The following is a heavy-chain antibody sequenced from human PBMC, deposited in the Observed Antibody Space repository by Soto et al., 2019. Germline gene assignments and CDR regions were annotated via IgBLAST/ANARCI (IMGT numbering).Heavy chain of an antibody. CDR3: ASRIWVFNCPQYYYYMDV. V-gene: IGHV1-8*01. D-gene: IGHD1-1*01. CDR2: MNPNSGNT. CDR1: GYTFTSYD. J-gene: IGHJ6*03. Sequence: ASVKVSCKASGYTFTSYDINWVRQATGQGLEWMGWMNPNSGNTGDAQKVQGRVTMTRNTSISTAYMELSSLRSEDTAVYYCASRIWVFNCPQYYYYMDVWGKGTTVTVSS.